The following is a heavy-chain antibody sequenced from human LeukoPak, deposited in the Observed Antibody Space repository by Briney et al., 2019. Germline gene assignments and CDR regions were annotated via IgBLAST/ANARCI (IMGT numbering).Heavy chain of an antibody. J-gene: IGHJ5*02. CDR2: INPNSGGT. CDR3: ARDLLYSGTTRGWFDP. D-gene: IGHD1/OR15-1a*01. Sequence: ASVKVSCKASGYTFTGYYIHWVRQAPGHGLEWMGWINPNSGGTNYAQKFQGRVTMTRDTSISTAYMELSRLRSDDTAVYYCARDLLYSGTTRGWFDPWGQGTLVTVSS. V-gene: IGHV1-2*02. CDR1: GYTFTGYY.